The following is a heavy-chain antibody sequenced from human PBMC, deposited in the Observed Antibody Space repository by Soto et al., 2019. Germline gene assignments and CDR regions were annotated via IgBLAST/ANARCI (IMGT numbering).Heavy chain of an antibody. D-gene: IGHD2-8*02. Sequence: EVQLVESGGGLVQPGGSLRLSCAASGFTFSAYDMHWVRQPTGKGLEWVSAIGTQHDTYYPDSVKGRFTISRENAKNSLYLQMNSLRTGDTAVYYCARQASYWHGGGGWFDPWGQGTLVTVPS. CDR3: ARQASYWHGGGGWFDP. J-gene: IGHJ5*02. V-gene: IGHV3-13*01. CDR2: IGTQHDT. CDR1: GFTFSAYD.